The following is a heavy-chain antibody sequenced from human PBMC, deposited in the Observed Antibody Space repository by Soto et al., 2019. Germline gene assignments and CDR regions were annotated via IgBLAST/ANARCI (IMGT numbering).Heavy chain of an antibody. CDR3: TSHSGARACYYYGMDV. CDR1: GFTFVDYA. J-gene: IGHJ6*02. V-gene: IGHV3-49*03. Sequence: GGSLRLSCTASGFTFVDYAMSWFRQAPGKGLEWVGFIRSKAYGGTTEYAASVKGRFTISRDDSKSIAYLQMNSLKTEDTAVYYCTSHSGARACYYYGMDVWGQGTTVTVSS. D-gene: IGHD1-26*01. CDR2: IRSKAYGGTT.